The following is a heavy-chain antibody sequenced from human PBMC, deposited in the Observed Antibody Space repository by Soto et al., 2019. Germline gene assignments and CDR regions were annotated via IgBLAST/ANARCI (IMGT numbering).Heavy chain of an antibody. CDR3: ATLLATKPDSGSYYFDY. CDR2: ISYDGSNK. V-gene: IGHV3-30*03. J-gene: IGHJ4*02. Sequence: QVQLVESGGGVVQPGRSLRLSCAASGFTFSSYGMHWVRQAPGKGLEWVAVISYDGSNKYYADSVKGRFTISRDNSKNTLYLQMNSLRAEDTAVYYCATLLATKPDSGSYYFDYWGQGTLVTVSS. CDR1: GFTFSSYG. D-gene: IGHD1-26*01.